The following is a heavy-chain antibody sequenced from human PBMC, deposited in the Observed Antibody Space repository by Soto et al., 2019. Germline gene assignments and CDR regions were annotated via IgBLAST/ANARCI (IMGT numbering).Heavy chain of an antibody. J-gene: IGHJ4*02. Sequence: QVQLVQSGAEVKKPGASVKVSCEASGYPFDSFDINWVRQAAGQGLEWMGWMNPDSGDTAVAQRFKDRIIMTRTTSTSTAYIELSRLTPDDSAVYFCVRQPGGVATPGDDYWGQGTLVTVSS. D-gene: IGHD2-15*01. V-gene: IGHV1-8*01. CDR1: GYPFDSFD. CDR2: MNPDSGDT. CDR3: VRQPGGVATPGDDY.